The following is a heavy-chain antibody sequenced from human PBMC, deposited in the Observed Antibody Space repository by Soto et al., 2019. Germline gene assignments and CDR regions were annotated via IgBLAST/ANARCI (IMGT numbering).Heavy chain of an antibody. V-gene: IGHV3-23*01. D-gene: IGHD3-22*01. J-gene: IGHJ4*02. CDR3: AKSRYSDSSGDFYDF. CDR2: IGGRATSA. Sequence: EVPLLESGAGLDQPGGSLRLSCAGSGFTFSNYAMSWVRQAPGKGLEWVSGIGGRATSAYYADSVKGRFAISRDNSYNTLVLQLHSLRAEDTAVYYCAKSRYSDSSGDFYDFWGQGTLVSVSS. CDR1: GFTFSNYA.